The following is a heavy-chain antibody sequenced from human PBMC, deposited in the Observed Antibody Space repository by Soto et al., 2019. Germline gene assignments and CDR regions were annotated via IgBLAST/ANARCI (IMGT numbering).Heavy chain of an antibody. V-gene: IGHV1-58*01. Sequence: SVKVSCKASGFTFTSSAVQWVRQALGQRLEWIGWIVVGSGNTNYAQKFQERVTITRDMSTSTAYMELSSLRSEDTAVYYCVADSALSSPNYWGQGTMVTVSS. CDR2: IVVGSGNT. J-gene: IGHJ4*03. CDR1: GFTFTSSA. D-gene: IGHD6-13*01. CDR3: VADSALSSPNY.